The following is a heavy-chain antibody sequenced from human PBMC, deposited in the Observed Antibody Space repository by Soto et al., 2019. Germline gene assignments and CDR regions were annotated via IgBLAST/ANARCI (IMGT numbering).Heavy chain of an antibody. CDR3: ARDPSYYGMDV. CDR2: INPSGGGT. J-gene: IGHJ6*04. CDR1: GYTFTSSY. V-gene: IGHV1-46*01. Sequence: ASVKVSCKASGYTFTSSYMHWVRQAPGQGLEWMGIINPSGGGTSYAQKFQGRVTMTRDTSTSIAYMELSSLRSEDTAVYYCARDPSYYGMDVWGKGTTVTVDS.